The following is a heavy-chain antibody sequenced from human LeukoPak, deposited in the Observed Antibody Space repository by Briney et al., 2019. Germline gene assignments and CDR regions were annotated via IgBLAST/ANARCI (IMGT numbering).Heavy chain of an antibody. CDR3: AKAEEPAIAVAGTGLKYYGLDV. Sequence: GGSLRLSCAASGFTLDDYAMHWVRQAPGKGLEWVSGINWNSDYMGYADSVKGRFIISRDNAKNSLFLQMNSLSTEDTAFYYCAKAEEPAIAVAGTGLKYYGLDVWGQGTTVIVSS. CDR1: GFTLDDYA. J-gene: IGHJ6*02. CDR2: INWNSDYM. V-gene: IGHV3-9*01. D-gene: IGHD6-19*01.